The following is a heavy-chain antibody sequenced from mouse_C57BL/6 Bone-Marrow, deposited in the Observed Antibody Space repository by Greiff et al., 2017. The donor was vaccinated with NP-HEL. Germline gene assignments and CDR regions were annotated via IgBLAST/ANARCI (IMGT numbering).Heavy chain of an antibody. CDR3: ARCVTTVVARYFDV. J-gene: IGHJ1*03. D-gene: IGHD1-1*01. V-gene: IGHV1-19*01. CDR1: GYTFTDYY. Sequence: EVQLQQSGPVLVKPGASVKMSCKASGYTFTDYYMNWVKQSHGKSLEWIGVINPYNGGTSYNQKFKGKATLTVDKSSSTAYMELNSLTSEDSAVYYCARCVTTVVARYFDVWGTGTTVTVSS. CDR2: INPYNGGT.